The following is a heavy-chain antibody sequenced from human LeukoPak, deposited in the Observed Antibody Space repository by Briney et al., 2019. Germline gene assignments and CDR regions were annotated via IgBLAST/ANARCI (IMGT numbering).Heavy chain of an antibody. CDR2: ISAYNGNT. V-gene: IGHV1-18*01. Sequence: ASVKVSCKASGYTFTSYGISWVRRAPGQGLEWMGWISAYNGNTNYAQKLQGRVTMTTDTSTSTAYTELRSLRSDDTAVYYCARVPTSDTAMVRREPYDYWGQGTLVTVSS. CDR1: GYTFTSYG. J-gene: IGHJ4*02. D-gene: IGHD5-18*01. CDR3: ARVPTSDTAMVRREPYDY.